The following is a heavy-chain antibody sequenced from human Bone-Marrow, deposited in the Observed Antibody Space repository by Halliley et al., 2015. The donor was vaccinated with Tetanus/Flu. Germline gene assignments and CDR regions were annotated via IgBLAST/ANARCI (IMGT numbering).Heavy chain of an antibody. CDR1: GFALSTYG. D-gene: IGHD1-26*01. V-gene: IGHV3-30*18. CDR3: AKWASRLAGASPPQDS. Sequence: CAASGFALSTYGMHWVRQAPGKGLEWVAVISYDGSKKKYADSVMGRFTISRDNSKNMLYLQMNSLRADDTAMYYCAKWASRLAGASPPQDSWGQGTLVIVSS. CDR2: ISYDGSKK. J-gene: IGHJ4*02.